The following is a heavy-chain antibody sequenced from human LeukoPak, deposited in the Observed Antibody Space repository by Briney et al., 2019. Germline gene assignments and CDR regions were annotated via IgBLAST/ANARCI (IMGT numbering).Heavy chain of an antibody. Sequence: PGGSLRLSCAASGFTFSSYAMHWVRQALGKGLEWVAVISYDGSNKYYADSVKGRFTISRDNSKNTLYLQMNSLRAEDTAVYYCASSVHYDSSGYPQHWGQGTLVTVSS. CDR2: ISYDGSNK. V-gene: IGHV3-30-3*01. D-gene: IGHD3-22*01. J-gene: IGHJ1*01. CDR3: ASSVHYDSSGYPQH. CDR1: GFTFSSYA.